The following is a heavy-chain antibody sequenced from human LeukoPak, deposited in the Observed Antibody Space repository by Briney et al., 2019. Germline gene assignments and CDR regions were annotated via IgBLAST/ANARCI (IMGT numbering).Heavy chain of an antibody. CDR1: GGSISSSNW. V-gene: IGHV4-4*02. J-gene: IGHJ4*02. CDR3: ARHPIVVVPAAKGAFDY. CDR2: IYHSGST. Sequence: SETLSLTCAVSGGSISSSNWWSWVRRPPGKGLEWIGEIYHSGSTNYNPSLKSRVTISVDKSKNQFSLKLSSVTAADTAVYYCARHPIVVVPAAKGAFDYWGQGTLVTVSS. D-gene: IGHD2-2*01.